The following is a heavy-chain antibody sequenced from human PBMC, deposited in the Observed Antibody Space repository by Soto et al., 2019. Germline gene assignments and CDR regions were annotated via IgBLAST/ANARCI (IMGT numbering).Heavy chain of an antibody. V-gene: IGHV1-18*01. CDR3: ARFNGSGTNYYMDV. Sequence: QVQLVQSGAELKKPGASAKVSCKASGYIFTSYGISWVRQAPGQGLEWMAWISVDSGNTNYAQNFPGRVTMTTDTSASTAHMELRSLRSDETAVYYCARFNGSGTNYYMDVWGKGTTVIVSS. J-gene: IGHJ6*03. CDR1: GYIFTSYG. CDR2: ISVDSGNT. D-gene: IGHD3-10*01.